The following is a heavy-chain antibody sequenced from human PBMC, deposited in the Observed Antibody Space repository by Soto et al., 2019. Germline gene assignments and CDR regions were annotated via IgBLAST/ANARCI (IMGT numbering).Heavy chain of an antibody. D-gene: IGHD3-22*01. V-gene: IGHV1-69*13. CDR2: IIPIFGTA. CDR1: GGTFSSYA. Sequence: SVKVSCKASGGTFSSYAISWVRQAPGQGLEWMGGIIPIFGTANYAQKFQGRVTITADEPTSTAYMELSSLRSEDTAVYYCARVRYYYDSSGPSGYYGMDVWRQGTTVTVSS. CDR3: ARVRYYYDSSGPSGYYGMDV. J-gene: IGHJ6*02.